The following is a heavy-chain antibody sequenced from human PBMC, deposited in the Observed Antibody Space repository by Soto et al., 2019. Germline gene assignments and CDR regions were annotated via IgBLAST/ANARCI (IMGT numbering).Heavy chain of an antibody. Sequence: QTLSRSLAVYGGSFSGYDWGWIRQPPGKGLEWIGEINHSGSTNYNPSLKSRVTISLDTSKNQFSLKLSSVTAADTAVYYCARGLGTRSRSGSDNCFDPWGQGALVPVSS. J-gene: IGHJ5*02. CDR1: GGSFSGYD. CDR2: INHSGST. CDR3: ARGLGTRSRSGSDNCFDP. D-gene: IGHD6-19*01. V-gene: IGHV4-34*01.